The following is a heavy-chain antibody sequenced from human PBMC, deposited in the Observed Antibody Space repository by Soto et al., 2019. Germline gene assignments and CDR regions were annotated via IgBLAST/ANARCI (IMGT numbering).Heavy chain of an antibody. CDR3: ARDGGSGMGLGWFDP. J-gene: IGHJ5*02. V-gene: IGHV1-69*08. CDR2: IIPILGIA. D-gene: IGHD6-13*01. Sequence: QVQLVQSGAEVKKPGSSVKVSCKASGGTFSSYTISWVRQAPGQGLEWMGRIIPILGIANYAQKFQGRVTITADKSTSTAYMELSSLRSEDTAVYYCARDGGSGMGLGWFDPWGQGILVTVSS. CDR1: GGTFSSYT.